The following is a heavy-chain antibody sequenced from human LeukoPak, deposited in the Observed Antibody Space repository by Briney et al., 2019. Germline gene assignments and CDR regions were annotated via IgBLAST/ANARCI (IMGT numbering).Heavy chain of an antibody. CDR3: ARDAAAPYYYDSSGYSGGFY. CDR2: ISSSSSYI. V-gene: IGHV3-21*01. D-gene: IGHD3-22*01. Sequence: GRSLRLSCAASGFTFSSYSMNWVRQAPGKGLEWVSSISSSSSYIYYADSVKGRFTISRDNAKNSLYLQMNSLRAEDTAVYYCARDAAAPYYYDSSGYSGGFYWGQGTLVTVSS. CDR1: GFTFSSYS. J-gene: IGHJ4*02.